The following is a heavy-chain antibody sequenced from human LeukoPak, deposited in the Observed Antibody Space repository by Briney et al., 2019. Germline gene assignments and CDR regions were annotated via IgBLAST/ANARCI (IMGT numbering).Heavy chain of an antibody. Sequence: PSQTLSLTCTVSGASISSTSYCWGWIRQPAGKGLEWIGHIHTSGSTNYNPSLKSRVTISVDTSKNQFSLKLSSVTAADTAVYYCARDASSGWLQFDYWGQGTLVTVSS. D-gene: IGHD6-19*01. CDR2: IHTSGST. CDR1: GASISSTSYC. V-gene: IGHV4-61*09. CDR3: ARDASSGWLQFDY. J-gene: IGHJ4*02.